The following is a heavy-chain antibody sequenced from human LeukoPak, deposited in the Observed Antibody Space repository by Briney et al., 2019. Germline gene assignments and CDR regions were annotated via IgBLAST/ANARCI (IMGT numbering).Heavy chain of an antibody. D-gene: IGHD1-1*01. J-gene: IGHJ5*02. Sequence: GGSLRLSCTASGFSFSTFGMTWVRHTPEKGLEWVSTINLNGRNTHYADSVRGRFTISRDNSRNTVFLQMDNLGAEDTAVYYCVIDPPGWSDARTDPWGQGTRVTVSS. V-gene: IGHV3-23*01. CDR3: VIDPPGWSDARTDP. CDR1: GFSFSTFG. CDR2: INLNGRNT.